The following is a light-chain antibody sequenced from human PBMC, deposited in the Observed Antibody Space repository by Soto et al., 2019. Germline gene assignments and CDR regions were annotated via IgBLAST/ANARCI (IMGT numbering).Light chain of an antibody. J-gene: IGLJ2*01. V-gene: IGLV7-46*01. Sequence: QAVVTQEPSLTVSPGGTVTLTCGSSTGAVTSFHYPYWFQQKPGQAPRALIYDTSNRHSWTPARFSGSLLGGKAALTLSGAQPEDEAEYYCLLAYTGARLFGAGTKVTVL. CDR2: DTS. CDR3: LLAYTGARL. CDR1: TGAVTSFHY.